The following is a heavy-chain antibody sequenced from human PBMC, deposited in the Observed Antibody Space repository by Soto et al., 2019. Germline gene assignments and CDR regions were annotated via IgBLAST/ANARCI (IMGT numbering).Heavy chain of an antibody. D-gene: IGHD3-22*01. CDR2: IYTSGST. CDR3: ARSYYAAGMDV. V-gene: IGHV4-4*07. CDR1: GGSIIRYY. Sequence: SETLSLTCTVSGGSIIRYYWSWIRQPAGKGLEWIGRIYTSGSTNYNPSLKSRVTMSVDTSKNQFSLKLSSVTAADTAVYYCARSYYAAGMDVWGQWTTVTVSS. J-gene: IGHJ6*02.